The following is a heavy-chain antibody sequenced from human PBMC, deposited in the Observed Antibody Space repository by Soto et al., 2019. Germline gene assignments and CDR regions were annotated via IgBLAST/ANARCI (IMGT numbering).Heavy chain of an antibody. V-gene: IGHV4-59*01. Sequence: SETLSLTCTVSGGSISSYYWSWIRQPPGKGLEWIGYIYYSGSTNYNPSLKSRVTISVDTSKNQFSLKLSSVTAADTAVYYCAGLWEIAAAQTGDWFDPWGQGTLVTVSS. CDR3: AGLWEIAAAQTGDWFDP. CDR2: IYYSGST. J-gene: IGHJ5*02. CDR1: GGSISSYY. D-gene: IGHD6-13*01.